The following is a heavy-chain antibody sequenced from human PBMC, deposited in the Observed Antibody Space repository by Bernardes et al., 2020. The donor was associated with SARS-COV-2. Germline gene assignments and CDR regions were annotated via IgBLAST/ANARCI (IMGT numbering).Heavy chain of an antibody. V-gene: IGHV4-4*07. CDR3: AREYSSGWIYYYYYMDV. CDR2: IYTSGST. J-gene: IGHJ6*03. Sequence: SETLSLTRTVSGGSISSYYWSWIRQPAGKGLEWIGRIYTSGSTNYNPSLKSRVTMSVDTSKNQFSLKLSSVTAADTAVYYCAREYSSGWIYYYYYMDVWGKGTTVTVSS. CDR1: GGSISSYY. D-gene: IGHD6-19*01.